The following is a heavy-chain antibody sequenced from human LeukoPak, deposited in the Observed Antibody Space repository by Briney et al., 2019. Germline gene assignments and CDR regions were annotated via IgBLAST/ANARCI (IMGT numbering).Heavy chain of an antibody. J-gene: IGHJ5*02. V-gene: IGHV3-9*01. CDR3: AKDGA. Sequence: GGSLRLSCAASGLTFDDYAMHWVRQAPGKGLEWVSGISWNSGNIGYADSVKGRFTISRDNAKNCLHLQMNSLRAEDTALYYCAKDGAWGQGTLVTVSS. CDR2: ISWNSGNI. CDR1: GLTFDDYA.